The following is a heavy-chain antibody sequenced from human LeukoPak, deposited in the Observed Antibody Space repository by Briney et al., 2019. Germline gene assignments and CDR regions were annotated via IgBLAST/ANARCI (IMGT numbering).Heavy chain of an antibody. CDR2: INSDGSST. CDR1: GFTFSSYW. J-gene: IGHJ6*03. CDR3: ARVGSVGHVTYYYYYMDV. V-gene: IGHV3-74*01. Sequence: GGSLRLSCAASGFTFSSYWMHWVRQAPGKGLVWVSRINSDGSSTSYADSVKGRFTISRDNAKNTLYLQMNSLRAEDTAVYYCARVGSVGHVTYYYYYMDVWGKGTRSPSP. D-gene: IGHD4-11*01.